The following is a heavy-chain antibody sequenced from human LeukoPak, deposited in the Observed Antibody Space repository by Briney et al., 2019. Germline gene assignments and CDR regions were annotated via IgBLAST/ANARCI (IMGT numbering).Heavy chain of an antibody. Sequence: SETLSLTCTVSGGSISSYYWSWVRQPPGKGLEWIGYIYYSGSTNYNPSLKSRVTISVDTSKNQFSLKLSSVTAADTAVYYCARELNVIDYWGQGTLVTVSS. CDR2: IYYSGST. CDR1: GGSISSYY. J-gene: IGHJ4*02. D-gene: IGHD2/OR15-2a*01. CDR3: ARELNVIDY. V-gene: IGHV4-59*01.